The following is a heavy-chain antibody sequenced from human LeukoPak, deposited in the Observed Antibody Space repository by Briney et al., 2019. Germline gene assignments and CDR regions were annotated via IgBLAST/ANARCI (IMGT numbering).Heavy chain of an antibody. CDR3: ARDGTGSNSGWYIH. V-gene: IGHV3-33*01. Sequence: GGSLRLSCAASGFTFSSHGMHWVRQAPGKGLEWVAVIWYDGSNKYYADSVKGRFTISRDNSKNTLYLQMNSLRAENTAVYYCARDGTGSNSGWYIHWGQGALVTVSS. J-gene: IGHJ4*02. CDR1: GFTFSSHG. D-gene: IGHD6-19*01. CDR2: IWYDGSNK.